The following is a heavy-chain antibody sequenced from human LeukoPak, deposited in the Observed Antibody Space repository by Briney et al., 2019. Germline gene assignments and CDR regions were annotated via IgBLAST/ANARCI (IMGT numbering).Heavy chain of an antibody. CDR2: IYYSGST. J-gene: IGHJ6*03. CDR3: ARVNSSRAMDV. Sequence: PSQTLSLTCAVSGGSISSGGYSWSWIRQPPGKGLEWIGYIYYSGSTYYNPSLKSRVTISVDTSKNQFSLKLSSVTAADTAVYYCARVNSSRAMDVWGKGTTVTVSS. V-gene: IGHV4-30-4*07. CDR1: GGSISSGGYS. D-gene: IGHD6-13*01.